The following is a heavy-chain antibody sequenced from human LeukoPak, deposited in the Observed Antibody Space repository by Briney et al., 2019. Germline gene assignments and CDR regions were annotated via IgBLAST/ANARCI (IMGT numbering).Heavy chain of an antibody. J-gene: IGHJ4*02. D-gene: IGHD2-15*01. CDR3: ARRGGRWGGVDY. CDR2: IYYSGST. V-gene: IGHV4-39*01. CDR1: GGSISSSSYY. Sequence: SETLSLTCTVSGGSISSSSYYWGWIRQPPGKGLEWIGSIYYSGSTYYNPSLKSRVTISVDTSKNQFSLKLSSVTAADTAVYYCARRGGRWGGVDYWGQRTLVTVSS.